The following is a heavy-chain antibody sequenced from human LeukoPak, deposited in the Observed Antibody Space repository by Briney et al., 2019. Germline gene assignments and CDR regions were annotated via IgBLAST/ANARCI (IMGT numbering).Heavy chain of an antibody. CDR3: ARAGRRDGYNACDY. CDR1: GFTFSSYS. Sequence: GGSLRLSCAASGFTFSSYSMNWVRQAPGKGLEWVSSISSSSSYIYYADSVKGRFTISRDNAKNSLYLQMNSLRAEDTAVYYCARAGRRDGYNACDYWGQGTLVTVSS. J-gene: IGHJ4*02. D-gene: IGHD5-24*01. CDR2: ISSSSSYI. V-gene: IGHV3-21*04.